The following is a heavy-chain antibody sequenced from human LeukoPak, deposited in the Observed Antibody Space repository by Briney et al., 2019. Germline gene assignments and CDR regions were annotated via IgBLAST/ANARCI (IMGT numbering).Heavy chain of an antibody. CDR1: GGSLRSYY. CDR3: ARATDFYWFFDL. D-gene: IGHD1-14*01. J-gene: IGHJ2*01. Sequence: SETLSLTGTVSGGSLRSYYWSWFRQPPGKRLDCIGDIDYSVNTHSNPSLMSRVTISVDTSKNQISLKLNSVTAADTAVYYCARATDFYWFFDLWGRGTLV. V-gene: IGHV4-59*01. CDR2: IDYSVNT.